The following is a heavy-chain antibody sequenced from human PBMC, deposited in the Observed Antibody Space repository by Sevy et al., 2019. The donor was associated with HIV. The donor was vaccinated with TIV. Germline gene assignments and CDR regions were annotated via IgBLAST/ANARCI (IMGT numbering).Heavy chain of an antibody. CDR3: ARVSAKVRGVTYNWFDP. Sequence: PSVKVSCKASGYTFTSYGISWVRQAPGQGLEWMGWISAYNGNTNYAQKLQGRVTMTTDTSTSTAYMELRSLRSDDTAVYYCARVSAKVRGVTYNWFDPWGQGTLVTVSS. J-gene: IGHJ5*02. CDR2: ISAYNGNT. V-gene: IGHV1-18*01. D-gene: IGHD3-10*01. CDR1: GYTFTSYG.